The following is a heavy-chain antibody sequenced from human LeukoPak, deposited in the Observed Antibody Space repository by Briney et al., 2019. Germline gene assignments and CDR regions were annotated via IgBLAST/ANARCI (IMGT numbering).Heavy chain of an antibody. CDR1: GFTFSSYS. D-gene: IGHD5-12*01. J-gene: IGHJ6*02. CDR2: ISSSSSYI. CDR3: ASDTKSGYSGYDYYYYYGMDV. Sequence: GGSLRLSCAASGFTFSSYSMNWVRQAPGKGLEWVSSISSSSSYIYYADSVKGRFTISRDNAKNSLYLQMNSLRAEDTAVYYCASDTKSGYSGYDYYYYYGMDVWGQGTTVTVSS. V-gene: IGHV3-21*01.